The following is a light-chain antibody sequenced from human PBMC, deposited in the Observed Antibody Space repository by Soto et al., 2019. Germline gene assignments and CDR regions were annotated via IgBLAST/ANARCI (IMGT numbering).Light chain of an antibody. CDR2: AAS. CDR3: QQASSFPLT. V-gene: IGKV1-12*01. Sequence: DIQMTQSPSSVSASVGDRVTITCRASQDISRWLAWYQQKPGNAPKILIYAASNLQSGVPSRFSGGGSGTDFTLTISSLRPEDFATYYCQQASSFPLTFGQGTRLEIK. CDR1: QDISRW. J-gene: IGKJ5*01.